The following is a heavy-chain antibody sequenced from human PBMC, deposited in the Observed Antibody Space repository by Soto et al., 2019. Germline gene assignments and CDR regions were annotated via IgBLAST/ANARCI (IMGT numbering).Heavy chain of an antibody. CDR3: AKGVGGYYYGMDV. CDR1: GFTFDDYA. Sequence: GGSLRLSCAASGFTFDDYAMHWVRQAPGKGLEWVSGISWNSGSLGYADSVKGRFTISRDNAKNSLYLQMSSLRAEDTALSYCAKGVGGYYYGMDVSGQGTMVTVPS. CDR2: ISWNSGSL. V-gene: IGHV3-9*01. J-gene: IGHJ6*02.